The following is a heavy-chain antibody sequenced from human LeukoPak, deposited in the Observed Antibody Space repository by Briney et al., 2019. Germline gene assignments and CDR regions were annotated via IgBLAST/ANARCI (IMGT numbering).Heavy chain of an antibody. V-gene: IGHV1-2*02. CDR3: ARDGTFDI. CDR1: GYTFIDFY. J-gene: IGHJ3*02. CDR2: IDPHNGDT. D-gene: IGHD2-15*01. Sequence: ASVKVSCKTFGYTFIDFYIHWIRQAPGQGLEWMGWIDPHNGDTKSARHFQGRVTMTRDTSTSTVYMELIRLRSDDTAVFYCARDGTFDIWGQGTLVTVSS.